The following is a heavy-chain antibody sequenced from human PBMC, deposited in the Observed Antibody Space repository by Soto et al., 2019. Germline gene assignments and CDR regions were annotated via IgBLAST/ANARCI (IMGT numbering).Heavy chain of an antibody. D-gene: IGHD3-9*01. J-gene: IGHJ6*01. V-gene: IGHV5-51*01. CDR3: ARRRPYFNSKICLAQFHFPLGG. Sequence: EMQLVQSGTEVKKPGESLKISCKATGYSFTNYWIGWVRQMPGKGLEWMGTIYPGDSDTRYGPAFEGQVTISADKSIPSPLLQGSSLKASGPAVYFCARRRPYFNSKICLAQFHFPLGGWGQGTTVIVSS. CDR2: IYPGDSDT. CDR1: GYSFTNYW.